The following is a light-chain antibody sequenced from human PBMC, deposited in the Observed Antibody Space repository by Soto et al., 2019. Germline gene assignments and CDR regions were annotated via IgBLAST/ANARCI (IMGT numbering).Light chain of an antibody. V-gene: IGLV2-23*03. CDR2: EGS. Sequence: QSVLTQPASVSGSPGQSITISCTGTSSDVGSYNLVSWYQQHPGKAPKLMIYEGSKRPSGVSNRFSGSKSGNTASLTISGLQAEDEADYYCCSYVGSSTFPVFGGGTKLTVL. CDR1: SSDVGSYNL. J-gene: IGLJ2*01. CDR3: CSYVGSSTFPV.